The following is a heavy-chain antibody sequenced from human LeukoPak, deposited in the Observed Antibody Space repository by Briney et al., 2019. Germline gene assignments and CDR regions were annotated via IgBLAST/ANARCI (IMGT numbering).Heavy chain of an antibody. CDR3: ARDFLYCSSTSCYAFDI. D-gene: IGHD2-2*01. Sequence: ASVKVSCKASGYTLTGYYMHWVRQAPGQGLEWMGWINPNSGGTNYAQKFQGRVTMTRDTSISTAYMELSRLRSDDTAVYYCARDFLYCSSTSCYAFDIWGQGTMVTVSS. CDR1: GYTLTGYY. V-gene: IGHV1-2*02. CDR2: INPNSGGT. J-gene: IGHJ3*02.